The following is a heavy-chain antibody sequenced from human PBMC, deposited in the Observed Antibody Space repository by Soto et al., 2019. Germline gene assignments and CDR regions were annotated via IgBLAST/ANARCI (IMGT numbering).Heavy chain of an antibody. CDR1: GYTFASYV. CDR3: ARCPQHLWLLFDY. CDR2: ISAYNGNT. D-gene: IGHD5-18*01. Sequence: GASVKVSCTASGYTFASYVIKWVRPAPGLGLEWMGWISAYNGNTNYAQKLQGRVTMTTDTSTSTAYMELRSLRSDDTAVYYCARCPQHLWLLFDYWGQGTLVTVSS. J-gene: IGHJ4*02. V-gene: IGHV1-18*01.